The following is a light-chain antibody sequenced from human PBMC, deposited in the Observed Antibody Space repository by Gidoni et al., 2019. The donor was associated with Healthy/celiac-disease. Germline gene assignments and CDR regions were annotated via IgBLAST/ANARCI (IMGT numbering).Light chain of an antibody. Sequence: SSELTQDPAVSVALGQTVRITCQGDSLRSYYASWYQQKPGQASVLVIYGKNNRPSGIPDRFSGSSSGNTASLTITGAQAKDEADYYCNSRDSSGNHLGVVFGGGTKLTVL. V-gene: IGLV3-19*01. CDR1: SLRSYY. CDR3: NSRDSSGNHLGVV. CDR2: GKN. J-gene: IGLJ2*01.